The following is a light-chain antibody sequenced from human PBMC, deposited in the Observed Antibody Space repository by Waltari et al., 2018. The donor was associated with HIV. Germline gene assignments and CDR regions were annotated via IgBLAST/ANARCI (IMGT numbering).Light chain of an antibody. V-gene: IGKV3-20*01. CDR1: QTVSNNY. CDR2: GAF. J-gene: IGKJ4*01. Sequence: IVLTQSPGTLYLSPGERATLSCRASQTVSNNYLAWYQQKPGQAPRLLISGAFSRATGIPDRFGGSGSGTDFTLIISRLEPEDFAVYYCQQYGASPLTFGGGTKVEIK. CDR3: QQYGASPLT.